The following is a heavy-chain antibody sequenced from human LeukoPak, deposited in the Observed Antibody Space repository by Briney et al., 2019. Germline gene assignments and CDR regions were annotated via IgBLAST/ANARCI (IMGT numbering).Heavy chain of an antibody. CDR1: GFTFSSYS. CDR2: ISSSSSYI. V-gene: IGHV3-21*01. CDR3: ARAFGTTVTTLFWFDP. Sequence: GGSLRLSCAASGFTFSSYSMNWVRQAPGKGLEWVSSISSSSSYIYYADSVKGRFTISRCNAKNSLYLQMNSLRAEDTAVYYCARAFGTTVTTLFWFDPWGQGTLVTVSS. D-gene: IGHD4-17*01. J-gene: IGHJ5*02.